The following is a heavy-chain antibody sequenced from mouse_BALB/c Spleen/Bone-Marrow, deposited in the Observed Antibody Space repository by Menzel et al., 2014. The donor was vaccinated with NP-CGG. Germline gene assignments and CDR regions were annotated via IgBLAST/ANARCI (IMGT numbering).Heavy chain of an antibody. CDR3: AGGLLPYGLDY. D-gene: IGHD2-3*01. CDR1: GFNIKDTY. Sequence: EVQLQESGAELVKPGASVKLSCTASGFNIKDTYMHWVKQRPEQGLEWIGRIDPANGNTKYDPKFQGKATITADTSSNTAYLQLSSLTSEDTAVYYCAGGLLPYGLDYWGQGTSVTVSS. CDR2: IDPANGNT. J-gene: IGHJ4*01. V-gene: IGHV14-3*02.